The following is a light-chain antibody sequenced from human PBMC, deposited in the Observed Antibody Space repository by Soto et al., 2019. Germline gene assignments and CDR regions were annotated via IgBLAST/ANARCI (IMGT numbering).Light chain of an antibody. J-gene: IGLJ2*01. CDR1: SSDVGSHNR. CDR3: SSYTSTSTV. V-gene: IGLV2-18*02. Sequence: QSALTQPPSVSGSPGQSVTISCTGTSSDVGSHNRVSWYQQPPGTAPKLLIYEVSNRPSGVPDRFSGSKSGNTASLTISGLQAEDEADYYCSSYTSTSTVFGGGTKLTVL. CDR2: EVS.